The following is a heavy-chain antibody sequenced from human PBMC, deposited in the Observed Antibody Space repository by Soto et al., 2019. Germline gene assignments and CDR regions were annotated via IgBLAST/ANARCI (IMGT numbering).Heavy chain of an antibody. V-gene: IGHV3-23*01. J-gene: IGHJ5*02. Sequence: EVQLLDSGGGLVQPGGSLRLSCAASGFTFRTYAMSWVRQAPGKGLEWVSTISDSGTTYYATSVKGRCTISRDNSRNPLDLPMNSLRVEDTAVDYCAKGGEGSCSRPRCLYFSDSWGRGTLVTVSS. CDR3: AKGGEGSCSRPRCLYFSDS. CDR2: ISDSGTT. D-gene: IGHD2-2*01. CDR1: GFTFRTYA.